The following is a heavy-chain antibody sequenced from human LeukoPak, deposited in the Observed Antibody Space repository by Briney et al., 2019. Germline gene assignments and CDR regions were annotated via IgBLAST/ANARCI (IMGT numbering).Heavy chain of an antibody. V-gene: IGHV4-34*01. CDR2: INHSGST. CDR1: GGSFSGYY. J-gene: IGHJ4*02. CDR3: ARGRGRDGYNS. Sequence: RSETLSLTCAVYGGSFSGYYWSWIRQPPGKGLEWIGEINHSGSTNYNPSLKSRVTISVDTSKNQFSLKLSSVTAADTAVYYCARGRGRDGYNSWGQGTLVTVSS. D-gene: IGHD5-24*01.